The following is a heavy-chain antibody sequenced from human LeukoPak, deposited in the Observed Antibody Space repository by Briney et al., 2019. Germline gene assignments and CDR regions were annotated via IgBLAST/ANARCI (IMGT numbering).Heavy chain of an antibody. D-gene: IGHD2-21*01. V-gene: IGHV1-18*01. CDR2: ISVYNGNT. CDR1: GCTFINYG. J-gene: IGHJ4*02. CDR3: ARDHIAFRPGYYMY. Sequence: ASVKVSCKDSGCTFINYGIKWVGPAPGQGLEWMGWISVYNGNTKYAEKFQGRVTITIDTSTSTAYMELRSLRSDDTAMYYCARDHIAFRPGYYMYLCERALVTVSS.